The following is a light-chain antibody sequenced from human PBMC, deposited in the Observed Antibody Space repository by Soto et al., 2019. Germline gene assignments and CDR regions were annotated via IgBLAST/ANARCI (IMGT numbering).Light chain of an antibody. CDR2: AAS. J-gene: IGKJ4*01. CDR3: QQLNSYPLT. Sequence: DIQMTQSPSSLSASVGDRVTITCRASQSISSYLNWYQQKPGKAPKLLIYAASILQSGVPSRFRGSGSGTDFTLTISRLQPEDFATYFCQQLNSYPLTFGGGTKVDIK. V-gene: IGKV1-9*01. CDR1: QSISSY.